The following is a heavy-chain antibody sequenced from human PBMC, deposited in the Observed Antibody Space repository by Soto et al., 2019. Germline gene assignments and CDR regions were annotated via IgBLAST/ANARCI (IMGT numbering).Heavy chain of an antibody. CDR1: GFDFSDHG. D-gene: IGHD3-3*01. V-gene: IGHV3-33*03. CDR3: AKDEGRFLRNYFNYGIDV. CDR2: ISYDGTAK. J-gene: IGHJ6*02. Sequence: GGSLRLSCAASGFDFSDHGMHWVRQAPGEGLEWVTVISYDGTAKYYKESVKGRFTASRDNSKKTLYLQIDSLRVEDTAVYYCAKDEGRFLRNYFNYGIDVWGLGTTVTVSS.